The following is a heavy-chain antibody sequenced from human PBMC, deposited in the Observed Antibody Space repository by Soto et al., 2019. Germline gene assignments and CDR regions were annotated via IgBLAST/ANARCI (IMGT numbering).Heavy chain of an antibody. CDR2: IYHSGST. Sequence: SETLSLTCTVSAGSISSGGYSWSWIRQPPGKGLEWIGYIYHSGSTYYNPSLKSRVIISVDKSKNQFSLKLSSVTDADTAVYYCAAGGGLPRYYWGQGTLVTVSS. V-gene: IGHV4-30-2*01. D-gene: IGHD5-12*01. CDR3: AAGGGLPRYY. J-gene: IGHJ4*02. CDR1: AGSISSGGYS.